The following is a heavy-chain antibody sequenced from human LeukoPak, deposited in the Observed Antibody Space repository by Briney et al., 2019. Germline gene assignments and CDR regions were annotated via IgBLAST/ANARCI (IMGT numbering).Heavy chain of an antibody. D-gene: IGHD6-25*01. Sequence: PGGSLRLSCAASGFNFNDYAMHWVRQAPGKGLEWVSGISWNSGTKAYADSVKGRFIISRDYAQRSLFLQMNSLTTEDTAFYFCAKAAADWYFDVWGRGTLVTVSS. CDR1: GFNFNDYA. CDR2: ISWNSGTK. J-gene: IGHJ2*01. V-gene: IGHV3-9*01. CDR3: AKAAADWYFDV.